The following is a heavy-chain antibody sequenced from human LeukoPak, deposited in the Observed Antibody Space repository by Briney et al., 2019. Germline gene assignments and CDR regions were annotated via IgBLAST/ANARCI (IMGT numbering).Heavy chain of an antibody. CDR1: GITVSSNY. CDR2: LYSGGTT. D-gene: IGHD6-19*01. V-gene: IGHV3-53*01. J-gene: IGHJ4*02. Sequence: GGSLRLSCAASGITVSSNYMTWVRQAPGKGLEWVPVLYSGGTTYYADSVKGRFTISRDNSKNTLYLQMDSLRVEDTAVYYCARDPPGIRVPGVWGQGTLVTVSS. CDR3: ARDPPGIRVPGV.